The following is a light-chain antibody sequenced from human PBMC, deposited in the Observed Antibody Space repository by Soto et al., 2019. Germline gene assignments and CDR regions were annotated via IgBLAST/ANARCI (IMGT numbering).Light chain of an antibody. CDR3: QQSYSTLTWT. V-gene: IGKV1-39*01. Sequence: DIQMTQSPSSLSASVGDRVTITCRASQSISSYLNWYQQKPGIAPKLLIYAASSLQSGVPSRFSGSGSGTDFTLTISSLQPEDFATYYCQQSYSTLTWTFGQGTKVEIK. CDR2: AAS. CDR1: QSISSY. J-gene: IGKJ1*01.